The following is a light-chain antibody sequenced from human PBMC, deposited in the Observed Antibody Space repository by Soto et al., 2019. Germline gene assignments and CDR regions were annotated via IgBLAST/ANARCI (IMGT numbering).Light chain of an antibody. CDR1: SSDVGGYNY. J-gene: IGLJ2*01. CDR2: DVS. Sequence: QSVLTQPASVSGSPGQSITIACTGTSSDVGGYNYVSWYQHHPGKAPKLMIYDVSSRPSGVSNRFSGSKSGNTASLIISGLLAEDEAHYYCSSYTSTGTRVFGGGTKLTVL. V-gene: IGLV2-14*01. CDR3: SSYTSTGTRV.